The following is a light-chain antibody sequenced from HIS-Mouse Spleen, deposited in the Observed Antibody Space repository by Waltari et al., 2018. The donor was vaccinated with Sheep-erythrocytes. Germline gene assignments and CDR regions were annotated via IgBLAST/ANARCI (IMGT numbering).Light chain of an antibody. V-gene: IGKV3-20*01. Sequence: EIVLTQSPGTLSLSPGERATLSCRASQSVSSSYLAWYQQKPGQDTRLLIYGASSRATGIPDRFSGSGSGTDFTLTISRLEPEDFAVYYCQQYGSSPWTFGQGTKVEIK. CDR1: QSVSSSY. J-gene: IGKJ1*01. CDR3: QQYGSSPWT. CDR2: GAS.